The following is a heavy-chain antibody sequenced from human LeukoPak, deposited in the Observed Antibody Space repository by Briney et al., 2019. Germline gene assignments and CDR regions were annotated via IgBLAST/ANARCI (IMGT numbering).Heavy chain of an antibody. D-gene: IGHD6-13*01. CDR1: GGTFSSYA. Sequence: GASVKVSCKASGGTFSSYAISWVRQAPGQGLEWMGGIIPIFGTVNYAQKFQGRVTITTDESTSTAYMELSSLRSEDTAVYYCARGALGIAAWNYMDVWGKGTTVTVSS. CDR2: IIPIFGTV. CDR3: ARGALGIAAWNYMDV. J-gene: IGHJ6*03. V-gene: IGHV1-69*05.